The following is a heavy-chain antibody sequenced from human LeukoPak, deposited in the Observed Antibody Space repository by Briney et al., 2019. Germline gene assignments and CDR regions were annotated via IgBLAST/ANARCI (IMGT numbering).Heavy chain of an antibody. CDR2: ISAYNGNT. V-gene: IGHV1-18*04. J-gene: IGHJ4*02. CDR3: ARAEKLSGDFDY. CDR1: GYTFTGYY. Sequence: ASVKVSCKASGYTFTGYYMHWVRQAPGQGLEWMGWISAYNGNTNYAQKPQGRVTMTTDTSTSTAYMELRSLRSDDTAVYYCARAEKLSGDFDYWGQGTLVTVSS. D-gene: IGHD3-16*02.